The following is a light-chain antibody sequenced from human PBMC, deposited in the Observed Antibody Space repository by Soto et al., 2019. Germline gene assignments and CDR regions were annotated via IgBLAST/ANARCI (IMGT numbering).Light chain of an antibody. CDR2: DVS. CDR1: SSDVGGYNY. Sequence: QSALTQPASVSGSPGQSITISYTGTSSDVGGYNYVSWYQQHPGKAPKLMIYDVSNRPSGVSNRFSGSKSGNTASLTISGLQAEDEADYYCSSYASTSNVIFGEGTKLTVL. V-gene: IGLV2-14*01. CDR3: SSYASTSNVI. J-gene: IGLJ2*01.